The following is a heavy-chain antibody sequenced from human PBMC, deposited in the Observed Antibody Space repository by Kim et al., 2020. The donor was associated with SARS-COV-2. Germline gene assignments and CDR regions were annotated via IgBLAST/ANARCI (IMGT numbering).Heavy chain of an antibody. CDR2: ISCNGLVI. Sequence: GGSLRLSCAASGFTFGNYAMHWVRQAPGKGLEWVSRISCNGLVIGYSDSVKGRFTISRDNSQSSLYLQMNSLRGEDTALYYCVKGILSYGSGTSYGSWGQGPLVTVSS. V-gene: IGHV3-9*01. CDR1: GFTFGNYA. J-gene: IGHJ5*02. CDR3: VKGILSYGSGTSYGS. D-gene: IGHD3-10*01.